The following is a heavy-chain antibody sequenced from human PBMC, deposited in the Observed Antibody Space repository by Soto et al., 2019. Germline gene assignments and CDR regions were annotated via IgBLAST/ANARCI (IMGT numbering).Heavy chain of an antibody. D-gene: IGHD6-13*01. CDR3: ARHALAAAGTRFYYYGMDV. Sequence: GESLKISCKGSGYSFTSYWIGWVRQMPGKGLEWMGIIYPGDSDTRYSPSFQGQVTISADKSISTAYLQWSSLKASDTAMYYCARHALAAAGTRFYYYGMDVWGQGTTVTVSS. J-gene: IGHJ6*02. CDR2: IYPGDSDT. V-gene: IGHV5-51*01. CDR1: GYSFTSYW.